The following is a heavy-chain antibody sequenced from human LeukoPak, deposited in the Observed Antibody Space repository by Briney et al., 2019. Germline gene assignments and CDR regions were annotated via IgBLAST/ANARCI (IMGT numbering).Heavy chain of an antibody. CDR2: ISNSGGRI. Sequence: PGGSLRLSCAASGFTFSSYAMSGVRQAPGKGLEWVSDISNSGGRIKYADSVKGRFTISRDNSRNTLFLQMNSLRVDDTAIYYCAKPGYDTSDWFDSWGQGTLVTVSS. D-gene: IGHD3-22*01. CDR3: AKPGYDTSDWFDS. V-gene: IGHV3-23*01. J-gene: IGHJ5*01. CDR1: GFTFSSYA.